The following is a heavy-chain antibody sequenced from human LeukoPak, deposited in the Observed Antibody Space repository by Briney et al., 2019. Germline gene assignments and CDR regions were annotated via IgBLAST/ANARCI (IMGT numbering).Heavy chain of an antibody. J-gene: IGHJ3*02. Sequence: GGSLRLSCAASGFTFSSYSMNWVRQAPGKGLEWVSSISSSSSYIYYADSVKGRFTISRDNAKNSLYLQMNSLRAEDTAVYYCARYRGDYGSTEDAFDIWGQGTMVTVSS. D-gene: IGHD3-10*01. CDR3: ARYRGDYGSTEDAFDI. CDR2: ISSSSSYI. V-gene: IGHV3-21*01. CDR1: GFTFSSYS.